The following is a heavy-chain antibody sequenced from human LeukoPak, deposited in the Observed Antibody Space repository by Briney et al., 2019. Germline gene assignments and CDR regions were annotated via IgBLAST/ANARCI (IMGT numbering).Heavy chain of an antibody. CDR2: IYYSGST. V-gene: IGHV4-39*01. Sequence: SETLSLTCTVSGGSISSTTYYWGWIRQPPGKGLEWIGSIYYSGSTYYNPSLKSRVTISVDTSKNQFSLKLSSATAADTAVYYCAAGQLELAYWGQGTLVTVPS. CDR3: AAGQLELAY. D-gene: IGHD5-18*01. CDR1: GGSISSTTYY. J-gene: IGHJ4*02.